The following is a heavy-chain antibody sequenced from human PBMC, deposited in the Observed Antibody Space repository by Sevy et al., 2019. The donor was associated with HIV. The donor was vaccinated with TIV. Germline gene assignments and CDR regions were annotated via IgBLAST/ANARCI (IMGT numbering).Heavy chain of an antibody. CDR3: AREGSTKPHDY. D-gene: IGHD2-8*01. J-gene: IGHJ4*02. CDR2: LSFGCGEI. Sequence: GGSLRLSCAASGFTFSKYSMSWVRQPPGKGLEWVSTLSFGCGEINYADSVKRRFTISRDDAKSSVYLQMNNLRPEDTAVYYCAREGSTKPHDYWGQGTLVTVSS. CDR1: GFTFSKYS. V-gene: IGHV3-23*01.